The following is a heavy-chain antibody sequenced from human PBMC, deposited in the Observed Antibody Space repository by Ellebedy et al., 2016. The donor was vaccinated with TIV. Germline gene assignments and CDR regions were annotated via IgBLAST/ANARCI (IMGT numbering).Heavy chain of an antibody. D-gene: IGHD5-12*01. CDR3: ARDMVQGMVARYLWFDY. CDR1: GYAFASYG. Sequence: ASVKVSCKTSGYAFASYGISWVRQAPGQGLEWMGWISAYTGNTNYAQKFQGRVTMTTDTSTSTAYMDLRSLRSDDTAVYYCARDMVQGMVARYLWFDYWGQGTLVTVSS. CDR2: ISAYTGNT. V-gene: IGHV1-18*01. J-gene: IGHJ4*02.